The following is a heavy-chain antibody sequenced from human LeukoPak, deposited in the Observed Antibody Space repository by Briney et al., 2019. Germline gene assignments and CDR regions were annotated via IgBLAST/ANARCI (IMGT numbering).Heavy chain of an antibody. J-gene: IGHJ4*02. CDR3: AKDDLGTALYFDH. CDR2: IRYDGSDK. Sequence: GGSLRLSCAASGFTFSSYGMHWVRQAPGKGLEWVAFIRYDGSDKYYADSVNGRFTISRDNSKNTLYLEMNGLRAEDTAVYYCAKDDLGTALYFDHWGQGTLVTVSS. CDR1: GFTFSSYG. V-gene: IGHV3-30*02. D-gene: IGHD5-18*01.